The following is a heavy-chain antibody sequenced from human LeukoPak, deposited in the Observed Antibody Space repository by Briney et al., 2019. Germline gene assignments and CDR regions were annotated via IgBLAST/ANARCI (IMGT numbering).Heavy chain of an antibody. CDR2: ISGSGGST. CDR3: AKDPDTYQYSSRYFDY. J-gene: IGHJ4*02. D-gene: IGHD6-13*01. CDR1: GFTFSSYA. V-gene: IGHV3-23*01. Sequence: GGSLRLSCAASGFTFSSYAMSWVRQAPGKGLEWVSAISGSGGSTYYADSVKGRFTISRDNSKNTMYLQMNSLRAEDTAVYYCAKDPDTYQYSSRYFDYWGQGTLVTVSS.